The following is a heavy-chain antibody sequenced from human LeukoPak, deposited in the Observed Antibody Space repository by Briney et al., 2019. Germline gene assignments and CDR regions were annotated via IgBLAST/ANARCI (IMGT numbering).Heavy chain of an antibody. D-gene: IGHD4-17*01. V-gene: IGHV4-59*08. CDR1: GGSISSYY. CDR2: IHYSGST. CDR3: ARHNYGDYDDAFDI. J-gene: IGHJ3*02. Sequence: PSETLSLTCTVSGGSISSYYWSWIRQPPGKGLEWIGYIHYSGSTNYNPSLKSRVTISIDTSKTHFSLKLSSVTAADTAVYFCARHNYGDYDDAFDIWGQGTMVAVSS.